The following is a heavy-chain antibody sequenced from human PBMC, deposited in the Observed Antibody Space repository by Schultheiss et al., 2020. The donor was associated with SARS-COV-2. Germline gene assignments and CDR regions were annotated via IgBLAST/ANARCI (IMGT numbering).Heavy chain of an antibody. V-gene: IGHV4-34*01. CDR3: AKVGIGKQWLVQYFDY. Sequence: SETLSLTCAVYGGSFSGYYWSWIRQPAGKGLEWIGEINHSGSTNYNPSLKSRVTISVDTSKNQFSLKLSSVTAADTAVYYCAKVGIGKQWLVQYFDYWGQGTLVTVSS. D-gene: IGHD6-19*01. J-gene: IGHJ4*02. CDR1: GGSFSGYY. CDR2: INHSGST.